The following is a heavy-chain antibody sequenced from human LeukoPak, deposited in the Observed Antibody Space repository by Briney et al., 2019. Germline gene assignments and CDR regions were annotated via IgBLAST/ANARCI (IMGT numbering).Heavy chain of an antibody. J-gene: IGHJ4*02. V-gene: IGHV4-59*01. D-gene: IGHD3-9*01. CDR3: ARVGTLRYFDWLYDY. CDR2: IYHSGST. CDR1: GGSISSYY. Sequence: SETLSLTCTVSGGSISSYYWTWVRQPPGKGLEWIGYIYHSGSTKYNPSLKSRVTISVDTSKNQFSLKLSSVTAADTAVYYCARVGTLRYFDWLYDYWGQGTLVTVSS.